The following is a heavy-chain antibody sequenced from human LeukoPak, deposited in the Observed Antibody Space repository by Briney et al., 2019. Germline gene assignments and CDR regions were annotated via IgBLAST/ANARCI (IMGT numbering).Heavy chain of an antibody. Sequence: ASVKVSCKASGYTFTSYGISWVRQAPGQGLEWMGWISAYNGNTNYAQKLQGRVTMTTDTSTSTAYMALRSLRSDDTAVYYCAILSTYSSGWDTDYWGQGTLVTVSS. V-gene: IGHV1-18*01. CDR2: ISAYNGNT. D-gene: IGHD6-19*01. CDR3: AILSTYSSGWDTDY. CDR1: GYTFTSYG. J-gene: IGHJ4*02.